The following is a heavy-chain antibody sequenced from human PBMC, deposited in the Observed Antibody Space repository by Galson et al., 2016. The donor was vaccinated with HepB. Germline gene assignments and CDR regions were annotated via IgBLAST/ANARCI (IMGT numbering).Heavy chain of an antibody. D-gene: IGHD4/OR15-4a*01. Sequence: SLRLSCAASGLSFNDYYMSWIRQAPGKGLEWVSYIGTSSTYTNYADSVKGRFTISRENAKNSLYLQMNSLRAEDTAVYYCASVLSSYYFDYWGQGTLVTVSS. V-gene: IGHV3-11*06. J-gene: IGHJ4*02. CDR1: GLSFNDYY. CDR2: IGTSSTYT. CDR3: ASVLSSYYFDY.